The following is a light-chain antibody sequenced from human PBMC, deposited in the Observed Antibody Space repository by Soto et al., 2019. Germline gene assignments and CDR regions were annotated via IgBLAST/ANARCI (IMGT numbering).Light chain of an antibody. CDR2: GVT. CDR1: QIVSNQY. V-gene: IGKV3-20*01. CDR3: QRYGSSGT. J-gene: IGKJ1*01. Sequence: EIVLTQSPGTLSLSLGERATPSCRASQIVSNQYLGWYQQKPGQAPRLLIYGVTNSARGIPNRFSGSGSGKDFPLAISRLEPEDFTVYYCQRYGSSGTFGQGTGVDIK.